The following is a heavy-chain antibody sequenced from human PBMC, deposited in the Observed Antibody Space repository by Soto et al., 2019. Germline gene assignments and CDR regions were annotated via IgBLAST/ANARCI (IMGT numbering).Heavy chain of an antibody. J-gene: IGHJ5*02. CDR1: GGSIISTSYY. Sequence: QLQLQESGPGLVKPSETLSLTCTVSGGSIISTSYYWGWIRQPPGKGLEWIAIIYYSGSTYYNPSLKSRVTISVDTSKNQFSLKLSSVTAADTAVYFCARSFGVANVRFDPWGQGTRVTVSS. D-gene: IGHD3-3*01. CDR3: ARSFGVANVRFDP. V-gene: IGHV4-39*01. CDR2: IYYSGST.